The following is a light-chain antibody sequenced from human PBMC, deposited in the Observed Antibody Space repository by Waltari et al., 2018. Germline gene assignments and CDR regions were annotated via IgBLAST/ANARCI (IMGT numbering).Light chain of an antibody. CDR3: CSYAGRVTPVL. V-gene: IGLV2-23*02. CDR2: EVT. J-gene: IGLJ2*01. CDR1: SSDVGRYKP. Sequence: QSAMTQPASVYGSHGQSITISCTGASSDVGRYKPLSWYQQHPGRAPKLLIYEVTERPSGISNRFSGSKSGTTASLTISGLQPEDEADYYCCSYAGRVTPVLFGGGTKLTVL.